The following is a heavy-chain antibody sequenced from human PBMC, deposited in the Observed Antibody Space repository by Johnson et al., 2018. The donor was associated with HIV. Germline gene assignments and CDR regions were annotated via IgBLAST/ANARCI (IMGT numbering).Heavy chain of an antibody. V-gene: IGHV3-30*04. CDR1: GFTFSNYV. J-gene: IGHJ3*02. CDR2: ISYDGSNK. CDR3: ARARWEEPIRGAFDI. D-gene: IGHD1-14*01. Sequence: QVQLVESGGGVVQPGRSLRLSCAASGFTFSNYVMHWVRQAPGKGLEWVAVISYDGSNKYYADSVKGRFTISRDNSKNTLYLQMKSLRAEDTAVYYCARARWEEPIRGAFDIWGQGTMVTVSS.